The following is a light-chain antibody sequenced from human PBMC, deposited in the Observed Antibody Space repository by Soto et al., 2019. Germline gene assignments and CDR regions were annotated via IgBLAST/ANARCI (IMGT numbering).Light chain of an antibody. CDR3: QQYGSSTGWT. J-gene: IGKJ1*01. Sequence: EIVLTQSPGTLSLSPGERATLSCRASQSVSSSYLAWYQQKPGQAPRLLIYDASSRATGIPDKFSGSGSGTDFTLTISRLEPEDSAVYYCQQYGSSTGWTFGQGTKVEIK. CDR1: QSVSSSY. CDR2: DAS. V-gene: IGKV3-20*01.